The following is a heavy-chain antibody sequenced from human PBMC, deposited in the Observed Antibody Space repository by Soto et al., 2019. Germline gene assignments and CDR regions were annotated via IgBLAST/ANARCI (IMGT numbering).Heavy chain of an antibody. CDR3: ARVGGYSYGYIAGSAFDI. CDR1: GYTFTSYD. V-gene: IGHV1-8*01. D-gene: IGHD5-18*01. Sequence: QVQLVQSGAEVKKPGASVKVSCKASGYTFTSYDINWVRQATGQGLEWMGWMNPNSGNTGYAQKFQGRVTMTRNTSISTAYMELSSLRSEDTAVYYCARVGGYSYGYIAGSAFDIWGQGTMVTVSS. J-gene: IGHJ3*02. CDR2: MNPNSGNT.